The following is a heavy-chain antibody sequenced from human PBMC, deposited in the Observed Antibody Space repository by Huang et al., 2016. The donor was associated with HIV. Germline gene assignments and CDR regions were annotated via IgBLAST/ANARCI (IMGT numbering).Heavy chain of an antibody. J-gene: IGHJ6*02. CDR2: IYYSGNT. Sequence: LQLQESGPGLVKSSETLSLICTVSGGSISSSSYYWGWIRQPPGKGPEWIGSIYYSGNTNYNPPPKSRVTISVDTSKNQFSLKVNSVTAADTAVYYCARHGRVAGHYYNNMDVWGRGTTVTVSS. V-gene: IGHV4-39*01. CDR1: GGSISSSSYY. D-gene: IGHD6-19*01. CDR3: ARHGRVAGHYYNNMDV.